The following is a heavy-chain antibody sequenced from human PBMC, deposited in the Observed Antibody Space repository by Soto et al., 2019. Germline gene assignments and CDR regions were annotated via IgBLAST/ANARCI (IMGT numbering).Heavy chain of an antibody. Sequence: VQLVESGGGVVHPGRSLRLSCAASGFTFSSYGIHWVRQAPGKGLEWVAVISYDGSNKYYADSVKGRFTISRDNSKNTLYLQMNSLRAEDTAVYYCAKVRIVGAPLYYYYGMDVWGRGTTVTVSS. V-gene: IGHV3-30*18. J-gene: IGHJ6*02. CDR1: GFTFSSYG. D-gene: IGHD1-26*01. CDR2: ISYDGSNK. CDR3: AKVRIVGAPLYYYYGMDV.